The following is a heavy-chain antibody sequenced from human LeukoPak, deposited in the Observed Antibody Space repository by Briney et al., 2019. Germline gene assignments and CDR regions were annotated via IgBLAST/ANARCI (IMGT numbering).Heavy chain of an antibody. CDR3: ARGFTYSSSRETPFDY. Sequence: SETLSLTCAVYGGSFSGYYWSWIRQPPGKGLEWIGEINHSGSTNYNPSFKSRVTISVDTSKNQFSLKLSSVTASDTAVYYCARGFTYSSSRETPFDYWGQGTLVTVSS. CDR1: GGSFSGYY. J-gene: IGHJ4*02. D-gene: IGHD6-13*01. V-gene: IGHV4-34*01. CDR2: INHSGST.